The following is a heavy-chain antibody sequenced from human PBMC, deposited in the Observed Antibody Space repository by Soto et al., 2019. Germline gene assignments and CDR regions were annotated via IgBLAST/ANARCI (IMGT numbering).Heavy chain of an antibody. D-gene: IGHD3-22*01. CDR1: GYTFTGYY. CDR3: ARDLGWGSMIVVVNDAFDI. V-gene: IGHV1-2*02. CDR2: INPNSGGT. Sequence: ASVKVSCKASGYTFTGYYMHWVRQAPGQGLEWMGWINPNSGGTNYAQKFQGRVTMTRDTSISTAYMELSRLRSDDTAVYYCARDLGWGSMIVVVNDAFDIWGQGTMVTVSS. J-gene: IGHJ3*02.